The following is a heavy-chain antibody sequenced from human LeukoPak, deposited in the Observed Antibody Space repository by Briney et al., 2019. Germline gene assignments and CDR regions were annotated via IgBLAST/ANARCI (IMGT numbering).Heavy chain of an antibody. J-gene: IGHJ6*03. CDR1: VDSISSSNYY. D-gene: IGHD3-22*01. CDR2: IYYSGST. CDR3: ARDAYYDSSGYYLPPPSYYYMAV. V-gene: IGHV4-39*07. Sequence: PSDTLSLTCTVSVDSISSSNYYWGWSRQPPGKGLEWIGSIYYSGSTYYNPSLKSRLTISVDTSTNQFSLPLSSVTAADTAVYYCARDAYYDSSGYYLPPPSYYYMAVWGKGTTVTVSS.